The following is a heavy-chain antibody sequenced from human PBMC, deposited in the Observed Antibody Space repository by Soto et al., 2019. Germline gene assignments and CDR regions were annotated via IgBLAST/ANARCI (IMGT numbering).Heavy chain of an antibody. CDR2: IYTSGST. D-gene: IGHD6-19*01. CDR3: ARDTASSGWYGRDYYYGMDV. CDR1: GGSISSYY. Sequence: QVQLQESGPGLVKPSETLSLTCTVSGGSISSYYWSWIRQPAGQGLEWIGRIYTSGSTNYNPSLKSRVTMSVDTAKNQFSLKLSSVTAADTAVYYCARDTASSGWYGRDYYYGMDVWGQGTTVTVSS. J-gene: IGHJ6*02. V-gene: IGHV4-4*07.